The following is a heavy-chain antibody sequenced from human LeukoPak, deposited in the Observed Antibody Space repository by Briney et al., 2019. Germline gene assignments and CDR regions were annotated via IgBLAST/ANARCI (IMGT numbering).Heavy chain of an antibody. CDR2: ISGSGGSL. D-gene: IGHD4-17*01. CDR3: AKGGDYSYYYYYYMDV. V-gene: IGHV3-23*01. CDR1: GFTFSSFA. J-gene: IGHJ6*03. Sequence: SLILACSAAGFTFSSFAMSWVGGVRGKGLAWVSAISGSGGSLYYADSVKGRFTISRDNSKNTLYLQMNSLRAEDTAVYYCAKGGDYSYYYYYYMDVWGKGTTVTVSS.